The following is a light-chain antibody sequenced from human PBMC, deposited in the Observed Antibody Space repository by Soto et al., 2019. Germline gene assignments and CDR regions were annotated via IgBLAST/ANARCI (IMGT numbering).Light chain of an antibody. Sequence: DIQMTQSPSTLSASVGDRVTITCRASQSISSWLAWYQRKPGKAPKLLIYRASNLESGVPLSFSGSGSGTEFTLTISRLRPDDFATYYCQQYNGYPWTFGQGTKVEV. J-gene: IGKJ1*01. CDR2: RAS. CDR3: QQYNGYPWT. V-gene: IGKV1-5*03. CDR1: QSISSW.